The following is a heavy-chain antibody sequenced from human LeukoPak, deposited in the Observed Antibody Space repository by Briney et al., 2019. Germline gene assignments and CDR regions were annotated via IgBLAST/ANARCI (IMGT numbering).Heavy chain of an antibody. CDR3: TTDSDDYGDYFDY. CDR2: IKSKTDGGTT. V-gene: IGHV3-15*01. CDR1: GFTFSNAW. D-gene: IGHD4-17*01. J-gene: IGHJ4*02. Sequence: GGSLRLSCAASGFTFSNAWMRWVRQAPGKGLEWVGRIKSKTDGGTTDYAAPVKGRFTISRDDSKNTLYLQMNSLKTEDTAVYYCTTDSDDYGDYFDYWGQGTLVTVSS.